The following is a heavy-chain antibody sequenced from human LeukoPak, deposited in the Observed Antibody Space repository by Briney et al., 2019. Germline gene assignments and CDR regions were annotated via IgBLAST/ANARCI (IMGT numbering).Heavy chain of an antibody. D-gene: IGHD2-2*01. CDR3: AKDLSSHRREGFDY. J-gene: IGHJ4*02. CDR2: ISYDGSNK. CDR1: GFTFSSYG. V-gene: IGHV3-30*18. Sequence: GRSLRLSCAASGFTFSSYGMHWVRQAPGKGLEWVAVISYDGSNKYYADSVKGRFTISRDNSKNTLYLQMNSLRAEDTAVYYCAKDLSSHRREGFDYWGQGTLVTVSS.